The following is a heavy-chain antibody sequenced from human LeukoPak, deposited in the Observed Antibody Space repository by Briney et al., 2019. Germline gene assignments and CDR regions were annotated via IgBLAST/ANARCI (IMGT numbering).Heavy chain of an antibody. V-gene: IGHV1-2*02. Sequence: RASVKVSCKASGYTFTSYAMNWVRQAPGQGLEWMGWINPNSGGTNYAQKFQGRVTMTRDTSISTAYMELSRLRSDDTAVYYCARVPNDYGDYASRPLDDYWGQGTLVTVSS. J-gene: IGHJ4*02. D-gene: IGHD4-17*01. CDR1: GYTFTSYA. CDR2: INPNSGGT. CDR3: ARVPNDYGDYASRPLDDY.